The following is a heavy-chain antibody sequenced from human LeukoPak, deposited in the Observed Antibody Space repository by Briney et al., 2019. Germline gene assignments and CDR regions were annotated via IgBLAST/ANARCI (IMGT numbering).Heavy chain of an antibody. CDR1: GGSISSYY. V-gene: IGHV4-59*01. CDR3: ARGHQWELLRSRYYFDY. D-gene: IGHD1-26*01. Sequence: SETLSLTCTVSGGSISSYYWSWSRQPPGKGLEWIGYIYYSGSTNYNPSLKSRVTISVDTSKNQFSLKLSSVTAADTAVYYCARGHQWELLRSRYYFDYWGLGTLVTVSS. CDR2: IYYSGST. J-gene: IGHJ4*02.